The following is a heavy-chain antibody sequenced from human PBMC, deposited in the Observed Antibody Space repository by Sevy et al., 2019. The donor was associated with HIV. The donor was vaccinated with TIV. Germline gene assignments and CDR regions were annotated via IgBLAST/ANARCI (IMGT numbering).Heavy chain of an antibody. Sequence: GESLKISCAASGFTFSSYSMNWVRQAPGKGLEWVSSISSSSSYIYYADSVKGRFTISRDNAKNSLYLQMNSLRAEDTAVYYCARLVLHDSAPNFDYWGQGTLVTVSS. CDR1: GFTFSSYS. D-gene: IGHD2-8*02. CDR3: ARLVLHDSAPNFDY. CDR2: ISSSSSYI. V-gene: IGHV3-21*01. J-gene: IGHJ4*02.